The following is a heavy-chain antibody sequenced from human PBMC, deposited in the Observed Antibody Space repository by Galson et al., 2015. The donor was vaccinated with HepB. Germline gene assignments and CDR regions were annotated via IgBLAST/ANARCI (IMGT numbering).Heavy chain of an antibody. D-gene: IGHD6-13*01. CDR1: GFIFSELS. Sequence: SVKVSCKVSGFIFSELSMHWVRQAPGKGLEWMGGFDPEEGETIYAQKFQGRVTMTEDTSTDTAYMELSSLRSEDTAVYYCATDTRTSSIAAAGHYYYGMDVWAKGPRSPSP. CDR3: ATDTRTSSIAAAGHYYYGMDV. V-gene: IGHV1-24*01. CDR2: FDPEEGET. J-gene: IGHJ6*02.